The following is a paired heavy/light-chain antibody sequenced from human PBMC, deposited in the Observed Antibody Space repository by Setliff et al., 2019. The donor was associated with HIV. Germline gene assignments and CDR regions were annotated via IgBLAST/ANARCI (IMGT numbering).Light chain of an antibody. CDR2: DAS. CDR1: QSVSNY. V-gene: IGKV3-11*01. CDR3: QQRSNWPLT. Sequence: EIVLTQSPATLSLSPGERATLSCRASQSVSNYLAWYQQKPGQAPRLLIYDASNRATGIPARFSGSGSGTDFTLTISSLEPEDFAVYYCQQRSNWPLTFGPGTKVDIK. J-gene: IGKJ3*01.
Heavy chain of an antibody. D-gene: IGHD3-10*01. CDR1: KFTFSSYG. CDR3: AKDSRQVTMFRGGGYYYMDV. Sequence: QVQLVESGGGVVQPGGSLRLSCAASKFTFSSYGMHWVRQAPGKGLEWVAFIRYDGSNKFHADSVKGRFTISRDNSKNTLYLQMNSLRPEDTAVYYCAKDSRQVTMFRGGGYYYMDVWGKGTTVTVSS. CDR2: IRYDGSNK. V-gene: IGHV3-30*02. J-gene: IGHJ6*03.